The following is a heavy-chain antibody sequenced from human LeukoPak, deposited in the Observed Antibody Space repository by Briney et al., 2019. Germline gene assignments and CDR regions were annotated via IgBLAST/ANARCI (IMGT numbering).Heavy chain of an antibody. CDR3: ARRPLAAATRFDP. CDR1: GFTVSNSY. CDR2: IYPGGST. Sequence: GGSLRLSCAASGFTVSNSYMSWVRQAPGKGLEWGSVIYPGGSTNNADSVEGRFTISRHNSENTLYLQMNSLRGEDTAVYYCARRPLAAATRFDPWGQGTLVTVSS. D-gene: IGHD6-13*01. V-gene: IGHV3-53*04. J-gene: IGHJ5*02.